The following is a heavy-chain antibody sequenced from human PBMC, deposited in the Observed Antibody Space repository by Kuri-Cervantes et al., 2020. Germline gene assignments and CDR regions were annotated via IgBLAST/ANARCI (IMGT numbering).Heavy chain of an antibody. J-gene: IGHJ4*02. V-gene: IGHV4-39*07. CDR2: IYYSGST. D-gene: IGHD6-19*01. CDR3: ARDLRGGWSPIPLGY. Sequence: SETLSLTCTVSGGSISSSSYYWGWIRQPPGKGLEWIGSIYYSGSTYYNPSLKSRVTISVDTSKNQFSLKLSSVTAADTAVYYCARDLRGGWSPIPLGYWGQGTLVTVSS. CDR1: GGSISSSSYY.